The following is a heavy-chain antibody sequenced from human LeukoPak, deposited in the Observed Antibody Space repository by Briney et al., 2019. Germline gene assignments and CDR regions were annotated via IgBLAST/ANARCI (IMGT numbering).Heavy chain of an antibody. V-gene: IGHV4-34*01. CDR3: ARGLRYSYGPSKFDY. CDR2: INHSGST. D-gene: IGHD5-18*01. Sequence: SETLSLTCAVYGGSFSGYYWSWIRQPPGKGLEWIGEINHSGSTNYNPSLKSRVTISVGTSKNQFSLKLSSVTAADTAVYYCARGLRYSYGPSKFDYWGQGTLVTVSS. CDR1: GGSFSGYY. J-gene: IGHJ4*02.